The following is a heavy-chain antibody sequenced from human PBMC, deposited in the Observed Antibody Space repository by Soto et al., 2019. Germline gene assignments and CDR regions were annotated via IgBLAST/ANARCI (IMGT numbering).Heavy chain of an antibody. CDR1: GFTFSSYS. D-gene: IGHD3-22*01. V-gene: IGHV3-21*01. CDR3: ARDDYYDSSGYLAPLDY. Sequence: GGSLRLSCAASGFTFSSYSMNWVRQAPGKGLEWVSSISSSSSYIYYADSVKGRFTISRDNAKNSLYLQMNSLRAEDTAVYYWARDDYYDSSGYLAPLDYWGQGTLVTVSS. J-gene: IGHJ4*02. CDR2: ISSSSSYI.